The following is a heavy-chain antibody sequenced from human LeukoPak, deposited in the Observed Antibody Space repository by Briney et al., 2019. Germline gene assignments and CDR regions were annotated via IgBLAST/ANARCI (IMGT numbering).Heavy chain of an antibody. CDR1: GYTFTSYG. D-gene: IGHD2-2*01. Sequence: SVKVSCKASGYTFTSYGISWVRQAPGQGLEWMGGIIPIFGTANYAQKFQGRVTITADESTSTAYMELSSLRSEDTAVYYCARALYCSSTSCPYYYGMDVWGQGTTVTVSS. CDR2: IIPIFGTA. J-gene: IGHJ6*02. V-gene: IGHV1-69*13. CDR3: ARALYCSSTSCPYYYGMDV.